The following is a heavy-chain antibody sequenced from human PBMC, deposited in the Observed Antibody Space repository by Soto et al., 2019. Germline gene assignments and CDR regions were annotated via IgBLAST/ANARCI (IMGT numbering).Heavy chain of an antibody. CDR2: ISSSSSYI. J-gene: IGHJ5*02. Sequence: GGSLRLSCAASGFTFSSYSMNWVRQAPGKGLEWVSSISSSSSYIYYADSVKGRFTISRDNAKNSLYLQMNSLRAEDTAVYYCARDLSSSSSWCGPWGQGTLVTVSS. V-gene: IGHV3-21*01. D-gene: IGHD6-6*01. CDR1: GFTFSSYS. CDR3: ARDLSSSSSWCGP.